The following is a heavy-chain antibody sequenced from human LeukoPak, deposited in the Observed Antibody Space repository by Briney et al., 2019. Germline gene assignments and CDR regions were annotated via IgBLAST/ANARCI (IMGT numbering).Heavy chain of an antibody. Sequence: PGGSLRLSCAASGFTVSSNYMSWVRQAPGKGLEWVSLIYTGGKSYYADSVKGRFTLSRDNSKNTVYLQMTSLRVEDTAMYYCATISDLLYYFDSWGQGNLVTVSS. CDR1: GFTVSSNY. CDR3: ATISDLLYYFDS. J-gene: IGHJ4*02. CDR2: IYTGGKS. V-gene: IGHV3-66*01.